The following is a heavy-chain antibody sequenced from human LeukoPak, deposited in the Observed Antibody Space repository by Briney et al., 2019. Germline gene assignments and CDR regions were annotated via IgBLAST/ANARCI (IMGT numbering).Heavy chain of an antibody. Sequence: GASVKVSCKASGGTFSSYAISWVRQAPGQGLEWMGWMNPNSGNTGYAQKFQGRVTMTRNTSISTAYMELSSLRSEDTAVYYCARVLSWFGELFVYYFDYWGQGTLVTVSS. CDR1: GGTFSSYA. CDR2: MNPNSGNT. V-gene: IGHV1-8*02. J-gene: IGHJ4*02. D-gene: IGHD3-10*01. CDR3: ARVLSWFGELFVYYFDY.